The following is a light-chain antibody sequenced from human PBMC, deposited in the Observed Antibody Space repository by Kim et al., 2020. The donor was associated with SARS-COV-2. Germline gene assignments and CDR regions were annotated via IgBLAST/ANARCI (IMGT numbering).Light chain of an antibody. CDR2: SAS. CDR1: QSITTF. J-gene: IGKJ2*01. V-gene: IGKV1-39*01. CDR3: QESYTDPYT. Sequence: SVSVGDRVTISCQASQSITTFLNWYQQKPGTAPKLLIYSASTLQAGVPSRFTGSGSGTDFTLTITSLQPEDFATYYCQESYTDPYTFGQGTKLEIK.